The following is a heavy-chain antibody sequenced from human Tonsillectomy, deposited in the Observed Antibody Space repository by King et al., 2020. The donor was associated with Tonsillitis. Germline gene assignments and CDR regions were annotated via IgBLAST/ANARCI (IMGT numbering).Heavy chain of an antibody. CDR3: ARDWYYYDNTESRYYYYYMDV. CDR1: GGSITSASYY. Sequence: VQLQESGPGLVKPSQTLSLTCTVSGGSITSASYYWRWIRQPAGGGLEWIGRIYRAGGTSYNPSLKSRVTISLDTSENQFSLKLTSVTAADTAVYYCARDWYYYDNTESRYYYYYMDVWGKGTTVTVSS. D-gene: IGHD3-22*01. V-gene: IGHV4-61*02. J-gene: IGHJ6*03. CDR2: IYRAGGT.